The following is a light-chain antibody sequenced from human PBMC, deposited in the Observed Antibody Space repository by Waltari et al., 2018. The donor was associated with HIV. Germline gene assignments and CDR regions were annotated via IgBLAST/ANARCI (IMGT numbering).Light chain of an antibody. V-gene: IGKV4-1*01. Sequence: DIVMTQSPDSLAVSLGERATINCKSSQNILYSSSNKNFLAWYPQKPGQPPKLLIFWASTRESGVPDRFSGSWSGTDFTLTISSLQAEDVAVYYCQQYYTTPFTFGPGTKVDI. CDR3: QQYYTTPFT. J-gene: IGKJ3*01. CDR1: QNILYSSSNKNF. CDR2: WAS.